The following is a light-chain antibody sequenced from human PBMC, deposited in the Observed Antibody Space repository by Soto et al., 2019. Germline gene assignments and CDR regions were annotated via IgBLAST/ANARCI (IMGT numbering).Light chain of an antibody. V-gene: IGKV3-15*01. Sequence: EIVMTQSPATLSVSPGERATLSCRASQSVSSNLAWYQQKPGQAPRLLLYGASTRATGIPARFSGSGSGTEFPLTLSSLQSEDFAVYYCQQYNNWPPWTFGQGTKVEIK. J-gene: IGKJ1*01. CDR2: GAS. CDR3: QQYNNWPPWT. CDR1: QSVSSN.